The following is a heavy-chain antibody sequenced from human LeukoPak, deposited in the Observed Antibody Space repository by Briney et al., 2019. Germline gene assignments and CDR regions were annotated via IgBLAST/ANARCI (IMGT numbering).Heavy chain of an antibody. CDR3: ARHGGYSSPYLH. D-gene: IGHD6-13*01. CDR2: IYYSGTT. J-gene: IGHJ1*01. V-gene: IGHV4-59*08. Sequence: SETLSLTCTVSGGPISNYYWSWIRQPPGKGLECMGYIYYSGTTNYNPSLKSRVTISVDTSKNQFSLKLSSVTAADTAAYYCARHGGYSSPYLHWGQGTLVTVSS. CDR1: GGPISNYY.